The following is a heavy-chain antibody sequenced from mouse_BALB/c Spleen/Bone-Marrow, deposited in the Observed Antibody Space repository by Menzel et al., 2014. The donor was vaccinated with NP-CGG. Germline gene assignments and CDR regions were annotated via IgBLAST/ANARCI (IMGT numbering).Heavy chain of an antibody. CDR2: INPDSSTI. CDR1: GFDFSGYW. CDR3: ARLGYCGVMDY. V-gene: IGHV4-1*02. J-gene: IGHJ4*01. D-gene: IGHD2-3*01. Sequence: EVMLVESGGGLVQPGRSLRLSCAASGFDFSGYWMSWVRQAPGKGLEWIGEINPDSSTINYTPSLKDKFIISRDNAKNTLYLQMSKVRSEDTALYYCARLGYCGVMDYWGQGTSVTVSS.